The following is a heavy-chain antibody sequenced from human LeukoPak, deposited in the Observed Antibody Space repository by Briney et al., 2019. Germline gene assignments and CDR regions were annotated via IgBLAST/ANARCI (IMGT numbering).Heavy chain of an antibody. V-gene: IGHV4-38-2*01. J-gene: IGHJ4*02. CDR2: IYHSGST. CDR3: ARNSSGWFFDY. CDR1: GDSISSGYY. D-gene: IGHD6-19*01. Sequence: SETLSLTCDVSGDSISSGYYWGWLRQPPGKGLEWIGSIYHSGSTTYNPSLKSRVTISADTSKNQFSLKVRSVTAADTAVYYCARNSSGWFFDYWGQGTLVTVSS.